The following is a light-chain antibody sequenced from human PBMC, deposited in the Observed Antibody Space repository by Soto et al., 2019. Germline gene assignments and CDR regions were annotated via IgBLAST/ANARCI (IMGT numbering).Light chain of an antibody. CDR2: GVS. CDR3: QQYTDWPLT. J-gene: IGKJ1*01. CDR1: QSVTSNY. Sequence: EVVMTQSPATLSVSPGERATLSCRASQSVTSNYLAWYQQKPCQAPRLLIYGVSSRATGVPDRFSGSGSGTDFTLTISRLEPEDFAVYYCQQYTDWPLTFGQGTKVEVK. V-gene: IGKV3-20*01.